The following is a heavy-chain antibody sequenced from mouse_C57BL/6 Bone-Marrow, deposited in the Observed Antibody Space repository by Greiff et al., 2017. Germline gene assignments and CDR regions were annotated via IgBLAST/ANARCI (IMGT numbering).Heavy chain of an antibody. CDR2: ISSGGSYT. V-gene: IGHV5-6*02. D-gene: IGHD1-1*01. Sequence: EVMLVESGGDLVKPGGSLKLSCAASGFTFSSYGMSWVRQPPDKRLAWVATISSGGSYTYYPDSVKGRFTIFRDNAKNPLYLQLSSLKSEDTAMYYCARRSFYGGFAYWGQGTRVTVSA. CDR3: ARRSFYGGFAY. CDR1: GFTFSSYG. J-gene: IGHJ3*01.